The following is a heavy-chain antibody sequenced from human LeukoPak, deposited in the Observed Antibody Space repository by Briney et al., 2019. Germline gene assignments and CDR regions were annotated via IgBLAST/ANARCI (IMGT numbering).Heavy chain of an antibody. D-gene: IGHD2-2*01. CDR1: GYRFTTYW. CDR3: ARRQGCSSTSCPPDY. Sequence: KPGESLKISCRCSGYRFTTYWIGWVRPMPGKGLEWMGVFFPGDSDPRYTPSFQAKHNMSPDKPINTPYLQWLCLHASDTAMYYGARRQGCSSTSCPPDYWGQGNLVIVSS. CDR2: FFPGDSDP. J-gene: IGHJ4*02. V-gene: IGHV5-51*01.